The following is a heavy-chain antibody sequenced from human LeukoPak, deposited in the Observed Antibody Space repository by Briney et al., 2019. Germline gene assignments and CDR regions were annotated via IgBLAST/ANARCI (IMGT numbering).Heavy chain of an antibody. CDR3: ARDPRYCSGGSCAFDP. CDR1: AGSFSGYY. D-gene: IGHD2-15*01. CDR2: VNHSGSS. V-gene: IGHV4-34*01. Sequence: PSETLSLTCAIYAGSFSGYYWSWFRQPPGKELQGIGEVNHSGSSNYNPPLNSRGTISVDTSKNKFSLKLCPFTAADTAVYYGARDPRYCSGGSCAFDPWGQGTLVTVSS. J-gene: IGHJ5*02.